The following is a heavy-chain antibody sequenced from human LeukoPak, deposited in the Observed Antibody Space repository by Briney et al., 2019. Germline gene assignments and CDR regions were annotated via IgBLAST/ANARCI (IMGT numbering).Heavy chain of an antibody. D-gene: IGHD3-16*01. V-gene: IGHV3-21*01. CDR2: ISSSSSYI. J-gene: IGHJ4*02. CDR1: GFTFSSYS. Sequence: GGSLRLSCAASGFTFSSYSMNWVRQAPGKGLEWVSSISSSSSYIYYADSVKGRFTISRDNAKNSLYLQMNSLRAEDTAVYYCAREALIYDYVWGSSRHQNRAVCFDYWGQGTLVTVSS. CDR3: AREALIYDYVWGSSRHQNRAVCFDY.